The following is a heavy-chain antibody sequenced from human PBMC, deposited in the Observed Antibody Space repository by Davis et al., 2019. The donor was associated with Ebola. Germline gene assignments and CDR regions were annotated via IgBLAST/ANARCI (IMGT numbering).Heavy chain of an antibody. J-gene: IGHJ4*02. CDR3: ARGLYGRRLRF. D-gene: IGHD3-10*01. CDR1: GGSFSGFH. V-gene: IGHV4-34*01. CDR2: INHRGSI. Sequence: PETLSLTSAAFGGSFSGFHWNGIRLPPEKGMAWIGEINHRGSISYNPSLKSRVTISLDTSKNQFSLRLTSVPAADTAVYDCARGLYGRRLRFWGQGTLVTVSS.